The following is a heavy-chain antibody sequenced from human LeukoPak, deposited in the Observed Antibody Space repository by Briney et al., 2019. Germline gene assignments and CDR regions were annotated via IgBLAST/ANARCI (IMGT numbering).Heavy chain of an antibody. Sequence: PSETLSLTCTVSTASISDYYWSWIRQPPGRGLEWIGYVYYSGSTSYNPALKSRVTISLDTSKNQFSLKLSSVTAADMAVYYCASAASGGVWYLDLWGRGTLVTVSS. CDR3: ASAASGGVWYLDL. CDR2: VYYSGST. D-gene: IGHD3-16*01. CDR1: TASISDYY. V-gene: IGHV4-59*08. J-gene: IGHJ2*01.